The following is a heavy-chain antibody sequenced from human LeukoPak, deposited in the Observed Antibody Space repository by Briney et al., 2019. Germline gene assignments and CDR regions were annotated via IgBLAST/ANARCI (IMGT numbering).Heavy chain of an antibody. CDR1: GLSISGQW. CDR3: GYTNNFYH. CDR2: IKHDGSEE. J-gene: IGHJ4*02. V-gene: IGHV3-7*01. D-gene: IGHD3-16*02. Sequence: GGSLRLSCVASGLSISGQWMNWVRQAPGQGLEWVANIKHDGSEEYYVDSVKGRFTVSRDDGRNSVSLQMNSVRAEDTAEYYCGYTNNFYHWGQGTLVVVSS.